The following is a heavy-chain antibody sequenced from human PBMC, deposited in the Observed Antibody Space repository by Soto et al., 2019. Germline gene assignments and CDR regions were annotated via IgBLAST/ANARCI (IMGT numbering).Heavy chain of an antibody. Sequence: KPSETLSLTCIVSGESISSSSYYRGWIRQPPGKGLEWIGSIYYSGRTYYNPSFKSRVTISIDTSKNQFSLKLSSVTATDTAVYYCARQRTTVVTQAYFDHWGQGALVTVSS. CDR3: ARQRTTVVTQAYFDH. CDR1: GESISSSSYY. V-gene: IGHV4-39*01. CDR2: IYYSGRT. J-gene: IGHJ4*02. D-gene: IGHD2-21*02.